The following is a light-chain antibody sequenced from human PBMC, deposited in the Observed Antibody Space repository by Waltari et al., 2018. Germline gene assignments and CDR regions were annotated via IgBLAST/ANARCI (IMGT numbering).Light chain of an antibody. CDR3: QKYGSLPAT. Sequence: EILLTQSPGTLSLSPGERDTLSCRASQSISKYLAWYQQKPGQAPRLLIYDASIRATGIPDRFSGSGYGTDFSLTISRLEPEDYAVYYCQKYGSLPATFGRGTKVEIK. CDR2: DAS. V-gene: IGKV3-20*01. J-gene: IGKJ1*01. CDR1: QSISKY.